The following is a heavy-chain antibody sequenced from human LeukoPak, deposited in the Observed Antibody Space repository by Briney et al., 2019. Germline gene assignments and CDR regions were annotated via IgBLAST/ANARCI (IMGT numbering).Heavy chain of an antibody. CDR1: GFTFNNYA. V-gene: IGHV3-23*01. J-gene: IGHJ4*02. CDR2: ITASGGST. Sequence: GGSLRLSCPSSGFTFNNYAMTWVRQAPGKGLEWVSSITASGGSTYCADSVKGRFTISRDNSKNTLYLQMSSLRAEDTAVYYCARDYPTSGIVTIFDCWGQGTLVTVSS. CDR3: ARDYPTSGIVTIFDC. D-gene: IGHD1-1*01.